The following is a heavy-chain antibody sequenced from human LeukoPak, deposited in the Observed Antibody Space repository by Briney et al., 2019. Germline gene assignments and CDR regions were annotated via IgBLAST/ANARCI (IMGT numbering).Heavy chain of an antibody. CDR2: ISYDGSNK. D-gene: IGHD1-26*01. Sequence: GGSLRLSCAASGFTFSSYAVHWVRQAPGKGLEWVAVISYDGSNKYYADSVKGRFTISRDNSKNTLYLQMNSLRAEDTAVYYCAREYSGYDYGMDVWGKGTTVTVSS. CDR3: AREYSGYDYGMDV. CDR1: GFTFSSYA. V-gene: IGHV3-30*04. J-gene: IGHJ6*04.